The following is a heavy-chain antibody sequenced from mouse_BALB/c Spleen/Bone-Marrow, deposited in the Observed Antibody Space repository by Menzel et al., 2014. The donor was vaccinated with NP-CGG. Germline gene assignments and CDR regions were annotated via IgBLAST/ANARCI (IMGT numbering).Heavy chain of an antibody. J-gene: IGHJ3*01. CDR3: ARLGYYGGFAY. CDR1: GFDFSGFW. CDR2: INPDGSTI. D-gene: IGHD2-3*01. V-gene: IGHV4-1*02. Sequence: EVNLVESGGGLVQPGRSLKISCAASGFDFSGFWMGWVRLAPGKGLEWIGEINPDGSTINYTPSLKDRFIISRDNAKNTLYLQMSKVRSEDTALYYCARLGYYGGFAYWGQGTLVTVSA.